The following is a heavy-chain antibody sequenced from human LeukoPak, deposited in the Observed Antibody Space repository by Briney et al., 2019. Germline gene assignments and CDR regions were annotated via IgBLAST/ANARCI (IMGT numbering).Heavy chain of an antibody. CDR1: GFTFSSYS. Sequence: GGSLRLSCAASGFTFSSYSMNWVRQAPGKGLEWVSSISSSSSYIYYAGSVKGRFTISRDNAKNSLYLQMNSLRAEDTAVYYCARAEVGASDYWGQGTLVTVSS. D-gene: IGHD1-26*01. J-gene: IGHJ4*02. V-gene: IGHV3-21*01. CDR3: ARAEVGASDY. CDR2: ISSSSSYI.